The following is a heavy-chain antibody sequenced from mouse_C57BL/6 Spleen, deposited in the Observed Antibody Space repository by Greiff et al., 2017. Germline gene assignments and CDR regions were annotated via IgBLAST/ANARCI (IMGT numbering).Heavy chain of an antibody. CDR3: TTGTTYTYFDY. CDR2: IDPENGDT. CDR1: GFNIKDDY. Sequence: VQLQQSGAELVRPGASVKLSCTASGFNIKDDYMHWVKQRPEQGLEWIGWIDPENGDTEYASKFQGKATITADTSSNTAYLQLSSLTSEDTAVYYCTTGTTYTYFDYWGQGTTLTVSS. J-gene: IGHJ2*01. D-gene: IGHD5-5*01. V-gene: IGHV14-4*01.